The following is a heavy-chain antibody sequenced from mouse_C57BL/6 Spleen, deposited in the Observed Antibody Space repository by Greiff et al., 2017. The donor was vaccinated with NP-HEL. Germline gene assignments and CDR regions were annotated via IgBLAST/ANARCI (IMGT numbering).Heavy chain of an antibody. CDR3: ARQRGRPEHWYFDV. CDR2: ISDGGSYT. D-gene: IGHD4-1*02. Sequence: EVHLVESGGGLVKPGGSLKLSCAASGFTFSSYAMSWVRQTPEKRLEWVATISDGGSYTYYPDNVKGRFTITRDNAKSNLYLQMSHLKSEDTAMYDCARQRGRPEHWYFDVWGTGTTVTVSS. CDR1: GFTFSSYA. V-gene: IGHV5-4*01. J-gene: IGHJ1*03.